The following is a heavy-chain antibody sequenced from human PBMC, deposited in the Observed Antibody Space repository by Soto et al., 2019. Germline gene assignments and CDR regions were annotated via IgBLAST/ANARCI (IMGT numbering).Heavy chain of an antibody. CDR1: GGSVSDKTYY. CDR3: ARVNRGAFDH. Sequence: SETLSLTCSVSGGSVSDKTYYWVWIRQPPGKGLEWIGSIFYTGSTDYNPSLKSRVTLSLATSKNQFSLNLSSVTAADTAVYYCARVNRGAFDHWGQGALVTVSS. CDR2: IFYTGST. J-gene: IGHJ4*02. V-gene: IGHV4-61*01.